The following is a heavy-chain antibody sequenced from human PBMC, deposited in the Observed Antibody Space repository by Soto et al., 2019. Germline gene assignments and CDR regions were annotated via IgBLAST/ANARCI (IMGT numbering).Heavy chain of an antibody. V-gene: IGHV4-59*01. CDR3: ARDPQHYYYGMDV. CDR2: IYYSGST. Sequence: QVQLQESGPGLVKPSETLSLTCTVSGGSISSYYWSWIRQPPGKGLEWIGYIYYSGSTNYNPSLKSRATISVDTSKHQSSLKLSSVTAADTAVYYCARDPQHYYYGMDVWGQGTTVTVSS. J-gene: IGHJ6*02. CDR1: GGSISSYY.